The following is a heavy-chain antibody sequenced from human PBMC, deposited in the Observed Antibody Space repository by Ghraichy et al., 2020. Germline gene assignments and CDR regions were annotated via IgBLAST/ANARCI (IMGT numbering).Heavy chain of an antibody. Sequence: GESLNISCKGSGYSFTSYWIGWVRQMPGKGLEWMGIIYPGDSDTRYSPSFQGQVTISADKSISTAYLQWSSLKASDTAMYYCARPGPYSSGWSELWYFDLWGRGTLVTVSS. V-gene: IGHV5-51*01. J-gene: IGHJ2*01. CDR2: IYPGDSDT. CDR3: ARPGPYSSGWSELWYFDL. D-gene: IGHD6-19*01. CDR1: GYSFTSYW.